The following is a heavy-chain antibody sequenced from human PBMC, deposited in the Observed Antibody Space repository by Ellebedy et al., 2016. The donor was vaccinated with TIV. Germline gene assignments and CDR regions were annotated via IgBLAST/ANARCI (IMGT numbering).Heavy chain of an antibody. J-gene: IGHJ6*02. CDR3: ARSVRFLESFRYYYGMDV. V-gene: IGHV2-5*01. CDR1: GFSLSTSGVG. D-gene: IGHD3-3*01. CDR2: IYWNDDK. Sequence: SGPTLVKPTQTLTLTCTFSGFSLSTSGVGVGWIRQPPGKALEWLALIYWNDDKRYSPSLKSRLTISKDTSKSQVVLTMTNMDPVDTATYYCARSVRFLESFRYYYGMDVWGQGTTVTVSS.